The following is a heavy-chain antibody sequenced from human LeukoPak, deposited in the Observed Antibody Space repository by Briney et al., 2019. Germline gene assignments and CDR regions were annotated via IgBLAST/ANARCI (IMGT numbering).Heavy chain of an antibody. Sequence: GGSLRLSCAASGSTFSGSAMHWVRQASGKGLEWVARIRSKANSYATAYAASVKGRFTISRDDSKNTAYLQMNSLKTEDTAVYFCTNSRDGYNFGHWGQGTLVTVSS. CDR2: IRSKANSYAT. J-gene: IGHJ5*02. V-gene: IGHV3-73*01. D-gene: IGHD5-24*01. CDR3: TNSRDGYNFGH. CDR1: GSTFSGSA.